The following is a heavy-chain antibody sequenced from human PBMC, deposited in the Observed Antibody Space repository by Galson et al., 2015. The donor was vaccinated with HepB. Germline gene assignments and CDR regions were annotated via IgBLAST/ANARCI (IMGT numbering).Heavy chain of an antibody. D-gene: IGHD3-22*01. CDR1: GYTFTSYG. Sequence: SGYTFTSYGISWVRQAPGQGLEWMGWISAYNGNTNYAQKLQGRVTMTTDTSTSTAYMELRSLRSDDTAVYYCARVGYDSSGYSTFDYWGQGTLVTVSS. J-gene: IGHJ4*02. CDR2: ISAYNGNT. CDR3: ARVGYDSSGYSTFDY. V-gene: IGHV1-18*04.